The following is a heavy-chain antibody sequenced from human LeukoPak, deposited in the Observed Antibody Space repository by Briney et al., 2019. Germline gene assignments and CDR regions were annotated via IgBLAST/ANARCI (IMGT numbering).Heavy chain of an antibody. Sequence: SETLSLTCAVSGDSISSGGYSWSWIRQPPGKGLEWIGYIYYSGSTCYNPSLKSRLTISVDSTKNQCSLKLSSVTAADTAVYYCARDPNYYDSSGYWYYFDYWGQGTLVTVSS. CDR1: GDSISSGGYS. CDR3: ARDPNYYDSSGYWYYFDY. V-gene: IGHV4-30-4*07. D-gene: IGHD3-22*01. J-gene: IGHJ4*02. CDR2: IYYSGST.